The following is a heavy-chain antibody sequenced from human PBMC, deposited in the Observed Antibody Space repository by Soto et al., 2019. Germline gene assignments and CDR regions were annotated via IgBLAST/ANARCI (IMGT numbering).Heavy chain of an antibody. CDR2: IYPGDSDT. J-gene: IGHJ4*02. Sequence: PGESLKISCKGSGYSFTSYWIGWVRQMPGKGLEWMGIIYPGDSDTRYSPSFQGQVTISADKSVSTAYLQWSSLKASDTAMYYCARHEGASYDILTGYYPLDYWGQGTLVTVSS. D-gene: IGHD3-9*01. V-gene: IGHV5-51*01. CDR3: ARHEGASYDILTGYYPLDY. CDR1: GYSFTSYW.